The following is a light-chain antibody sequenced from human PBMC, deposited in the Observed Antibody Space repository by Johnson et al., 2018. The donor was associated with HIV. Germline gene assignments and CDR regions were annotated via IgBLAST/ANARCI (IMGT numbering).Light chain of an antibody. CDR3: ETWDSSLGGYYV. J-gene: IGLJ1*01. CDR2: DNG. CDR1: SSNIGNNY. Sequence: QSVLTQPPSVSAAPGQKVTISCSGSSSNIGNNYVSWYQQVPGAAPKLLIYDNGKRPSGIPDRFSGSKSGTSATLGITGLQTGDEADYYCETWDSSLGGYYVFGTGTKLTVL. V-gene: IGLV1-51*01.